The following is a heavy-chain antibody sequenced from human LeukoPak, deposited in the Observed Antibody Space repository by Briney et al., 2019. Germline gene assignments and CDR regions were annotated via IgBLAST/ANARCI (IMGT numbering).Heavy chain of an antibody. D-gene: IGHD6-19*01. V-gene: IGHV3-48*04. Sequence: GGSLRLSCAASGFTFSSYAMSWVRPAPGKGLEWVSYIRSSGSNIYYADSVKGRVTISRDNGKNSVYLQMNSLSAEDTAVYYCARPASGWYCYYYYMDVWGKGTTVTISS. CDR1: GFTFSSYA. CDR2: IRSSGSNI. CDR3: ARPASGWYCYYYYMDV. J-gene: IGHJ6*03.